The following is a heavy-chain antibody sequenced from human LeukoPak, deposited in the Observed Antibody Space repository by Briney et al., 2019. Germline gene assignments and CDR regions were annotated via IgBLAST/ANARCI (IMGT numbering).Heavy chain of an antibody. J-gene: IGHJ3*02. CDR3: RGLSSVNDAFDI. CDR2: IGASGSSA. CDR1: GFTFSSYE. D-gene: IGHD3-10*01. V-gene: IGHV3-23*01. Sequence: PGGSLRLSCAASGFTFSSYEMNWVRHAPGKGLEWVSVIGASGSSAYYADSVKGRFTISRDNSKTTLYLQMNSLRAEDTAVYCARGLSSVNDAFDIWGQGTMVTVSS.